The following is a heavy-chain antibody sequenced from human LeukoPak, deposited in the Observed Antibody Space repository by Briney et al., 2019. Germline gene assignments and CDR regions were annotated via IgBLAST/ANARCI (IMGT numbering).Heavy chain of an antibody. J-gene: IGHJ3*02. CDR1: GGSISSYY. V-gene: IGHV4-59*12. CDR3: ARDGLWIQNAFDI. CDR2: IYYSGST. D-gene: IGHD5-18*01. Sequence: SETLSLTCTVSGGSISSYYWSWIRQPPGKGLEWIGYIYYSGSTNYNPSLKSRVTVSVDTSKNQFSLKLSSVTAADTAVYYCARDGLWIQNAFDIWGQGTMVTVSS.